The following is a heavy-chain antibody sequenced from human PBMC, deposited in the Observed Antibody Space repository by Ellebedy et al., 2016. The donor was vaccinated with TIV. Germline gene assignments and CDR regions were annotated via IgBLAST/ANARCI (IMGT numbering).Heavy chain of an antibody. Sequence: GGSLRLSCAASGFSFRSYWMTWVRQAPGKGLEWVANIYHGGSQQFYVDSVKGRFTISRDNAKNSLYLQMNSLRAEDTTVYYYSRRGSYGDYAVQINSWFDRWGQGTLVTVSS. CDR3: SRRGSYGDYAVQINSWFDR. J-gene: IGHJ5*02. D-gene: IGHD4-17*01. CDR2: IYHGGSQQ. CDR1: GFSFRSYW. V-gene: IGHV3-7*01.